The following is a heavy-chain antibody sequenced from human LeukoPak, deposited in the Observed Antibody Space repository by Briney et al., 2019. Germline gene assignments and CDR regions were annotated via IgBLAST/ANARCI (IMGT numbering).Heavy chain of an antibody. CDR1: GDTDSNYA. CDR3: ARDYGSGSYFLD. CDR2: IIPIFGTA. J-gene: IGHJ4*02. Sequence: SVKVSCKTSGDTDSNYAVSWVRQAPGQGLEWMGRIIPIFGTAIYTQKFQGRVTITADESTSTAYMEPSSLRSDDTAVYYCARDYGSGSYFLDWGQGTLVTVSS. D-gene: IGHD3-10*01. V-gene: IGHV1-69*13.